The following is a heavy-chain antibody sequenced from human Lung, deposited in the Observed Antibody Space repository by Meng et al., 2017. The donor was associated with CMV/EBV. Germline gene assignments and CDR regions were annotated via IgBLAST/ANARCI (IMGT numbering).Heavy chain of an antibody. CDR3: ASVPPPGKQWLVTDY. V-gene: IGHV4-4*02. J-gene: IGHJ4*02. D-gene: IGHD6-19*01. CDR2: IYHSGST. Sequence: LQVCGPVMGKPEGPLSLLCAVSGGAISISNWWSWVRQPPGKGLEWMGEIYHSGSTNYNPSLKSRVTISVDKSKNQFSLKLSSVTAADTAVYYCASVPPPGKQWLVTDYWGQGTLVTVSS. CDR1: GGAISISNW.